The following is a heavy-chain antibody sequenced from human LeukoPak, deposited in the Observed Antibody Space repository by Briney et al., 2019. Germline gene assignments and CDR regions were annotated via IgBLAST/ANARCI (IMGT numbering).Heavy chain of an antibody. CDR3: AKDSGYSSSWYAFDI. J-gene: IGHJ3*02. CDR2: ISYDGSNK. D-gene: IGHD6-13*01. V-gene: IGHV3-30*18. CDR1: GFTFSTYG. Sequence: GGSLRLSCAASGFTFSTYGMHWVRQAPGTGLEWVALISYDGSNKYYADSVKGRFTISRDNSKNTLYLQMNSLRAEDTAVYYCAKDSGYSSSWYAFDIWGQGTMVTVSS.